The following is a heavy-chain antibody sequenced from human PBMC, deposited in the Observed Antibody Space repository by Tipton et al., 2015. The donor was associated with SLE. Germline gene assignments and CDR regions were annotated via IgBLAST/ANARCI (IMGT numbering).Heavy chain of an antibody. CDR3: ARGSCSGGVCYIDY. CDR2: INHGGST. V-gene: IGHV4-34*01. Sequence: TLSLTCAVHDGSLSNYYWRWIRQPPGKGLEWIGEINHGGSTNYNPSLKSRVTISVDTSKNQFSLKLSSVTAADTAVYYCARGSCSGGVCYIDYWGQGTLVTVSS. CDR1: DGSLSNYY. D-gene: IGHD2-8*02. J-gene: IGHJ4*02.